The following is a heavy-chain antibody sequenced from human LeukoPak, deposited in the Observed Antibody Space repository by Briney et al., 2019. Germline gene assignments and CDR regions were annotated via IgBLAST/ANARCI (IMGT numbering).Heavy chain of an antibody. Sequence: QPGGSLRLSCAASGFTFSSYWMHWVRQAPGKGLVWVSRINSDGSSTSYADSVKGRFTISRDNSKNTLYLQMNSLRAEDTAVYYCASGGYDILTIGDYWGQGTLVTVSS. CDR3: ASGGYDILTIGDY. CDR1: GFTFSSYW. V-gene: IGHV3-74*01. D-gene: IGHD3-9*01. CDR2: INSDGSST. J-gene: IGHJ4*02.